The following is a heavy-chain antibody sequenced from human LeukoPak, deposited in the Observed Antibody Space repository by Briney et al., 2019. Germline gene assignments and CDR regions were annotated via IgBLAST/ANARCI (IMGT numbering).Heavy chain of an antibody. D-gene: IGHD2-2*01. CDR3: ARERYYCSTTLCSPDWFDP. Sequence: SETLSLTCTVSGGSTSSGDYYWRWIRQPPGKGLEWIGYIYYSGNTYYNPSLKSRVTISVDTSKNQFSLKLSSVTAADTAVYYCARERYYCSTTLCSPDWFDPWGQGALVTVSS. J-gene: IGHJ5*02. CDR2: IYYSGNT. V-gene: IGHV4-30-4*01. CDR1: GGSTSSGDYY.